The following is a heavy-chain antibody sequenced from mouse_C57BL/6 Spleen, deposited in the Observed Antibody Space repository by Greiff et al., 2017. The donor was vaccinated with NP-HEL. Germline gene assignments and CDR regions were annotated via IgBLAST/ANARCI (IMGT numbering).Heavy chain of an antibody. V-gene: IGHV1-53*01. CDR3: ARDLAYGYDEGYYAMDY. J-gene: IGHJ4*01. D-gene: IGHD2-2*01. Sequence: QVHVKQPGTELVKPGASVKLSCKASGYTFTSYWMHWVKQRPGQGLEWIGNINPSNGGTNYNEKFKSKATLTVDKSSSTAYMQLSSLTSEDSAVYYCARDLAYGYDEGYYAMDYWGQGTSVTVSS. CDR1: GYTFTSYW. CDR2: INPSNGGT.